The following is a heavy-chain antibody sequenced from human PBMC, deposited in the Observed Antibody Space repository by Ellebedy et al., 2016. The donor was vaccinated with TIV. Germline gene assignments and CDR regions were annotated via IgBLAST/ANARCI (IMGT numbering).Heavy chain of an antibody. CDR2: IYYSGST. Sequence: SQTLSLTCAVSGYSISSSNWWGWIRQPPGKGLEWIAYIYYSGSTYYNPSLKSRVTMSVDTSKNQFSLKLSSVTAVDTAVYYCARTYGSATNYFDYWGQGTLVTVSS. V-gene: IGHV4-28*01. D-gene: IGHD3-10*01. CDR1: GYSISSSNW. CDR3: ARTYGSATNYFDY. J-gene: IGHJ4*02.